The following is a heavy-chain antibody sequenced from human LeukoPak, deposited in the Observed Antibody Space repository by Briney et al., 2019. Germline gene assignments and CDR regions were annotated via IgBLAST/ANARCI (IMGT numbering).Heavy chain of an antibody. CDR2: ISGSGAST. Sequence: PGGSLRLSCAASGFTFSSYAMNWVRRAPGKGLEWVSSISGSGASTYYADCVKRRFTISRDNSKNTLYLQMNSLRVEDTALYYCATPRTVTTINFWGQGTLVTVSS. V-gene: IGHV3-23*01. J-gene: IGHJ4*02. CDR3: ATPRTVTTINF. CDR1: GFTFSSYA. D-gene: IGHD4-11*01.